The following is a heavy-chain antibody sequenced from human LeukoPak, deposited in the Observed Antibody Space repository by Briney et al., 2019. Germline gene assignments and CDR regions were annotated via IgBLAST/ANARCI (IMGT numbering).Heavy chain of an antibody. J-gene: IGHJ4*02. V-gene: IGHV1-18*01. CDR3: ARDLYPLLWFGELTYFDY. CDR1: GYTFTSYG. CDR2: ISAYNGNT. D-gene: IGHD3-10*01. Sequence: ASVKVSCKASGYTFTSYGINWVRQAPGQGLEWMGWISAYNGNTNYAQKLQGRVTMTTDTSTSIAYMELRSLRSDDTAVYYCARDLYPLLWFGELTYFDYWGQGTLVTVSS.